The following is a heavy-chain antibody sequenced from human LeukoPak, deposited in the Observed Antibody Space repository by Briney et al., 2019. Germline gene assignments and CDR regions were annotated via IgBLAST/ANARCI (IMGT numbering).Heavy chain of an antibody. CDR1: GYTFTGYY. J-gene: IGHJ6*03. Sequence: GASVKVSCKASGYTFTGYYMHWVRQAPGQGLEWMGCTSAYNGQTNYAQKFQARVTMTTDTSTTTAYMELRNLRSDDTAVYYCARGSDYYTPSGAHYYYMDVWGKGTTVTVSS. CDR3: ARGSDYYTPSGAHYYYMDV. D-gene: IGHD3-10*01. V-gene: IGHV1-18*04. CDR2: TSAYNGQT.